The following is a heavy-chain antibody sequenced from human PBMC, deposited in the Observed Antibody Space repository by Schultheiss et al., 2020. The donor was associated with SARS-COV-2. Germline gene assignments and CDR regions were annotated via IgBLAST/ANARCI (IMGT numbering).Heavy chain of an antibody. CDR2: IYYSGST. J-gene: IGHJ6*02. D-gene: IGHD3-3*01. V-gene: IGHV4-61*08. Sequence: SETLSLTCTVSGGSISSGGYYWSWIRQHPGKGLEWIGYIYYSGSTNYNPSLKSRVTISVDTSKNQFSLKLSSVTAADTAVYYCARDSPFTYDFWTGYSGSFYYYGMDVWGQGTTVTVSS. CDR1: GGSISSGGYY. CDR3: ARDSPFTYDFWTGYSGSFYYYGMDV.